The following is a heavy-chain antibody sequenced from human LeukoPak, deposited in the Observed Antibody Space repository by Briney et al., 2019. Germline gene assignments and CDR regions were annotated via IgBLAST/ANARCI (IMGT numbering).Heavy chain of an antibody. CDR2: INPNSGGT. J-gene: IGHJ4*02. CDR3: ARSTGTTFGFSDY. V-gene: IGHV1-2*02. CDR1: GYTFTGYY. Sequence: ASVKVSCKASGYTFTGYYMHWVRQAPGQGLEWMGWINPNSGGTNYAQKFQGRVTITRDTSISTAYMELTRLRSDDTAVYYCARSTGTTFGFSDYWGQGTLVTVSS. D-gene: IGHD3-16*01.